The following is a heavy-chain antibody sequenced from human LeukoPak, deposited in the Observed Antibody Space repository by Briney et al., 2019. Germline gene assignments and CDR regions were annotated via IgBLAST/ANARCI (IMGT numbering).Heavy chain of an antibody. CDR2: IWYDGSNK. CDR3: ARDYGGDAGLDS. D-gene: IGHD4-23*01. J-gene: IGHJ4*02. Sequence: GGSLRLSCAASGFTFSSCGIHWVRQAPGKGLEWVAVIWYDGSNKYYADSVKGQFTISRDNSKNTPYLQMNSLRAEDTAVYYCARDYGGDAGLDSWGQGTLVTVSS. V-gene: IGHV3-33*01. CDR1: GFTFSSCG.